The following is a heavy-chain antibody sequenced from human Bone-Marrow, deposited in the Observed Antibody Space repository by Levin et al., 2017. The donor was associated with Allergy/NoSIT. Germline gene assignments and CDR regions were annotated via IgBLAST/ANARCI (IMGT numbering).Heavy chain of an antibody. Sequence: SCAASGFTFSSYAMHWVRQAPGKGLEWVAVISYDGSNKYYADSVKGRFTISRDNSKNTLYLQMNSLRAEDTAVYYCARAGVGYYDYVWGSYRYSDAFDIWGQGTMVTVSS. J-gene: IGHJ3*02. CDR3: ARAGVGYYDYVWGSYRYSDAFDI. CDR2: ISYDGSNK. D-gene: IGHD3-16*02. CDR1: GFTFSSYA. V-gene: IGHV3-30*04.